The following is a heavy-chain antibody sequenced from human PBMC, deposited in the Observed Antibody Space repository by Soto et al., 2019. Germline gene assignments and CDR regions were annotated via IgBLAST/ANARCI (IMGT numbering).Heavy chain of an antibody. Sequence: QVQLVQSGAEVKKPGASVKISCKASEYTFTNYYMHWVRQAPGQGLEWMGIISPSGGDTSYPQKFQGRLTMTRDTSTNTVYMELSSLRSEDTAVYYCARRETNFGEDAFDIWGQGTMVTVSS. J-gene: IGHJ3*02. CDR2: ISPSGGDT. D-gene: IGHD3-16*01. V-gene: IGHV1-46*01. CDR3: ARRETNFGEDAFDI. CDR1: EYTFTNYY.